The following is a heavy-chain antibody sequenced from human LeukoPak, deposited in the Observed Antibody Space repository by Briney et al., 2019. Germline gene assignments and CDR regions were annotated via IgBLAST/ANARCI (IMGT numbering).Heavy chain of an antibody. D-gene: IGHD3-10*01. CDR1: GYTFTSYG. CDR2: INVGNAYT. V-gene: IGHV1-3*01. CDR3: ARDPPRGAYHFDS. J-gene: IGHJ4*02. Sequence: ASVKVSCKASGYTFTSYGISWVRQAPGQRLEWMGWINVGNAYTKYSQKFQTRVTITRDTSVSTVHMELSNMRSEDTAVYYCARDPPRGAYHFDSWGQGTLVTVSS.